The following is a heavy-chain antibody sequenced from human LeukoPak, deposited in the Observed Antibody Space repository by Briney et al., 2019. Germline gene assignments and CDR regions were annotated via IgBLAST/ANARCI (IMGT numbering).Heavy chain of an antibody. CDR1: GFTFSTYA. CDR2: ISGSGGST. J-gene: IGHJ6*02. CDR3: AKVQRDFVVVVAATRDYYYYGMDV. Sequence: GGSLRLSCGASGFTFSTYAMSWVRQAPGKGLEWVSAISGSGGSTYYADSVKGRFTISRDNSKNTLYLQMNSLGAEDTAVYYCAKVQRDFVVVVAATRDYYYYGMDVWGQGTTVTVSS. V-gene: IGHV3-23*01. D-gene: IGHD2-15*01.